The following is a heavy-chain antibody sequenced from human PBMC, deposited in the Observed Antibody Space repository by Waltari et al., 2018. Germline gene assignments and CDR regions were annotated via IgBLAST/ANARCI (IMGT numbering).Heavy chain of an antibody. CDR3: VRGSLNPGFDY. Sequence: EVQLVESGGGLVQPGGSREFSCAVYGFPFISYWMHWCRQTPGGGLVWLSRTNTDGSVTNYADSVEGRFTMSRDNAKDTVYLQMNSLRAEDTAIYYCVRGSLNPGFDYWGQGTLVTVSS. CDR2: TNTDGSVT. V-gene: IGHV3-74*01. CDR1: GFPFISYW. J-gene: IGHJ4*02.